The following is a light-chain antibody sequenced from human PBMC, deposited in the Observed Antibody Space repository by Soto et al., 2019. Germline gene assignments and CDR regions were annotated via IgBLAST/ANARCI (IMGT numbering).Light chain of an antibody. V-gene: IGKV3-20*01. CDR2: GAS. CDR3: QQYGGSPPYT. J-gene: IGKJ2*01. Sequence: EIVWTEYPGTLSLAPGERATLSCRASQSVGSRYIAWYQQKPGQATRLLIYGASSRATGIPDRFSGGGSGTDFTLTISRLEPEDFAVYYCQQYGGSPPYTFGQGTKLDIK. CDR1: QSVGSRY.